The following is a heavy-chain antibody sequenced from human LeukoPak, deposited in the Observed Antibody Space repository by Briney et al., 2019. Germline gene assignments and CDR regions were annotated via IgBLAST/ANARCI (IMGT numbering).Heavy chain of an antibody. J-gene: IGHJ3*02. CDR1: GFTFTNYW. CDR3: ARVGCGGDCYSDGAFDI. V-gene: IGHV3-69-1*01. D-gene: IGHD2-21*02. CDR2: ISSSSYI. Sequence: GGSLRLSCAASGFTFTNYWMHWVRQAPGKGLEWVSSISSSSYIYYADSVKGRFTISRDNAKNSLYLQMNSLRAEDTAVYYCARVGCGGDCYSDGAFDIWGQGTMVTVSS.